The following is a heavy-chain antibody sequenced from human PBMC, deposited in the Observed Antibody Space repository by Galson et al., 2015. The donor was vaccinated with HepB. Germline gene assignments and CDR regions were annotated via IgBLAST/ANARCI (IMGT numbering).Heavy chain of an antibody. Sequence: SVKVSCKASGYTFTSYGISWVRQAPGQGLEWMGWISAYNGNTNYAQKLQGRVTMTTDTSTSTAYMELRSLRSDDTAVYYCARLDYYDSSGYGPPDYWGQGTLVTVSS. CDR3: ARLDYYDSSGYGPPDY. V-gene: IGHV1-18*01. J-gene: IGHJ4*02. CDR1: GYTFTSYG. D-gene: IGHD3-22*01. CDR2: ISAYNGNT.